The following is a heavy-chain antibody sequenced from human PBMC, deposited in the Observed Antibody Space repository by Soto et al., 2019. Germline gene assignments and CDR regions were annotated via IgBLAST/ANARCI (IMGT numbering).Heavy chain of an antibody. V-gene: IGHV4-61*01. D-gene: IGHD3-10*01. J-gene: IGHJ4*02. CDR2: IYDSGTT. Sequence: SEIQLLTCTVSSGSFSSGSYYCSCIRHPPGNSLDCIGNIYDSGTTNYSPALKSRASMSVDTSKNLFSLKMTSVTAADTAVYYCERASMVPVDYFGFWGQGTVVTVSS. CDR3: ERASMVPVDYFGF. CDR1: SGSFSSGSYY.